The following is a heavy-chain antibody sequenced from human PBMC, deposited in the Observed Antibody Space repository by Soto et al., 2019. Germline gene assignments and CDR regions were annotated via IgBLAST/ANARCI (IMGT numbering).Heavy chain of an antibody. CDR3: AKGRYYGSGSTPDDAFDI. J-gene: IGHJ3*02. D-gene: IGHD3-10*01. V-gene: IGHV3-30*18. CDR1: GFTFSSYG. CDR2: ISYDGSNK. Sequence: QVQLVESGGGVVQPGRSLRLSCAASGFTFSSYGMHWVRQAPGKGLEWVAVISYDGSNKYYADSVKGRFTISRDNSKNTLLLQMNSRRAEDTAVYYCAKGRYYGSGSTPDDAFDIWGQGTMVTVSS.